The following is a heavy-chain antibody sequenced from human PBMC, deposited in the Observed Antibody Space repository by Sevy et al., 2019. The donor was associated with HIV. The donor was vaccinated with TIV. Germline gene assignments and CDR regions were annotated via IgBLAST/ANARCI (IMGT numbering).Heavy chain of an antibody. V-gene: IGHV1-2*06. CDR1: GYTFTGYY. J-gene: IGHJ4*02. CDR3: ARVPPLIHDGQNY. Sequence: ASVKVSCKASGYTFTGYYIHWIRQAPGQGLEWMGRINPNSGGTNYAQKFQGRVTMTRETSIRLVFMELTRLTSDDTAVYYCARVPPLIHDGQNYWGQGTLVTVSS. CDR2: INPNSGGT. D-gene: IGHD1-1*01.